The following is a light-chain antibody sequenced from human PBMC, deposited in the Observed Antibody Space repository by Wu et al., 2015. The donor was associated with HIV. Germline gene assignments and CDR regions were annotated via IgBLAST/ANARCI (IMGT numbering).Light chain of an antibody. V-gene: IGKV3-20*01. Sequence: EIVLTQSPATLSLSPGERATLSCRASQIVSSRYFAWYQQKPGQALRLLIYGGSNRATGIPDRFSGSGSGTDFILTISRLESEDSAVYFCQQYGTSPLYSFGQGTKLEI. CDR1: QIVSSRY. J-gene: IGKJ2*03. CDR2: GGS. CDR3: QQYGTSPLYS.